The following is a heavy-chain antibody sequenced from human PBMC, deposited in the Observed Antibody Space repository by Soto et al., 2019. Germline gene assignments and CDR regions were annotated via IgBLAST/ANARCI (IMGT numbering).Heavy chain of an antibody. CDR1: GFGFSNYE. D-gene: IGHD2-2*02. CDR2: ITSSGGAT. Sequence: GGSLRLSCAASGFGFSNYEMNWVRQAPGKGLEWVSYITSSGGATMYADSVKGRFTISRDNARDSLYLQMNSLRVEDTAVYYCARGDCKTSCYIGFWGQGALVTVSS. CDR3: ARGDCKTSCYIGF. J-gene: IGHJ4*02. V-gene: IGHV3-48*03.